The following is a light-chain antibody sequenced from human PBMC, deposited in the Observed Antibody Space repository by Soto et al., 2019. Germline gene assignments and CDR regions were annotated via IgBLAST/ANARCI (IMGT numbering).Light chain of an antibody. V-gene: IGKV3-20*01. CDR1: QSVSSSY. CDR2: GAS. Sequence: EIVLTQSPGTLSLSPGERATLSCRASQSVSSSYLAWYQQKPGQAPRLLIYGASSRATGIPDRFSGSGSGTDFTLTISRLEPEDFAAYYCQQYGSSLITFGQGTRLEI. CDR3: QQYGSSLIT. J-gene: IGKJ5*01.